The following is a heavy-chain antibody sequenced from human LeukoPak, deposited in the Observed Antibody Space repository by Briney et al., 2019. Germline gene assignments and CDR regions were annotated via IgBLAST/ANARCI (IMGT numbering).Heavy chain of an antibody. J-gene: IGHJ4*02. CDR2: IYYSGST. Sequence: PSETLSLTCTVSGYSISSGYCWGWVRQPPGKGLEWIGSIYYSGSTYYNPSLKSRVTISVDTSKNQFSLKLSSVTAADTAVYYCARGHGYWGQGTLVTVSS. CDR1: GYSISSGYC. CDR3: ARGHGY. V-gene: IGHV4-38-2*02.